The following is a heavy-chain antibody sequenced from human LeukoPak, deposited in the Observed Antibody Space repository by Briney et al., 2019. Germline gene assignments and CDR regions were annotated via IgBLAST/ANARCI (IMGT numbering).Heavy chain of an antibody. CDR3: AKDWGTVSSMVRGVIQHHDDY. V-gene: IGHV3-30*02. D-gene: IGHD3-10*01. J-gene: IGHJ4*02. CDR2: IRYDGSNK. Sequence: PGGSLRLSCAASGFTFSSYGMHWVRQAPGKGLEWVAFIRYDGSNKYYADSVKGRFTISRDNSKNTLYLQMNSLRAEDTAVYYCAKDWGTVSSMVRGVIQHHDDYWGQGTLVTVSS. CDR1: GFTFSSYG.